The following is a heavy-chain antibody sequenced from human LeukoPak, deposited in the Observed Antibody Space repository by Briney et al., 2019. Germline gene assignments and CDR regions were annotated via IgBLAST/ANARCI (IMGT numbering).Heavy chain of an antibody. CDR2: INPSGGST. CDR3: ARDRNLQFDY. Sequence: ASVKVSCKASGYTFTSYYMHWVRQAPGQGLEWMGIINPSGGSTSYAQKFQGRVTITADKSTSTAYMELSSLRSEDTAVYYCARDRNLQFDYWGQGTLVTVSS. J-gene: IGHJ4*02. V-gene: IGHV1-46*01. D-gene: IGHD1-14*01. CDR1: GYTFTSYY.